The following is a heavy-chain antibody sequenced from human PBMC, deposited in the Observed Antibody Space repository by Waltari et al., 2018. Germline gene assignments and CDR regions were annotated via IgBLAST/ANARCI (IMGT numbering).Heavy chain of an antibody. CDR2: IYYSGST. CDR3: ARHTRMEEYFDY. V-gene: IGHV4-39*01. D-gene: IGHD2-8*01. CDR1: GSSIRSSSYY. J-gene: IGHJ4*02. Sequence: QLQLQESGPGLVKPSETLSLTCTVPGSSIRSSSYYWGWLRQPPGKGLEWMGSIYYSGSTYYNPSLKSRVTISVDTSKNQFSLKLSSVTAADTAVYYCARHTRMEEYFDYWGQGTLVTVSS.